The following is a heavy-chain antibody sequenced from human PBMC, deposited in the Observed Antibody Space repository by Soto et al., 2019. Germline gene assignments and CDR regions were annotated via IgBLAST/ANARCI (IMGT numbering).Heavy chain of an antibody. CDR1: GFTFDDYA. CDR3: AKDGDSHLEGTILGAVDV. D-gene: IGHD4-17*01. V-gene: IGHV3-9*01. Sequence: EVQLLESGGGLVQPGRSLRLSCVASGFTFDDYAMHWVRQAPGKGLEWVSGISWNGDETDYADSIRGRFTISRDNTKNSLFLQMNSLRADDSALYYCAKDGDSHLEGTILGAVDVWGQGTTVTVSS. CDR2: ISWNGDET. J-gene: IGHJ6*02.